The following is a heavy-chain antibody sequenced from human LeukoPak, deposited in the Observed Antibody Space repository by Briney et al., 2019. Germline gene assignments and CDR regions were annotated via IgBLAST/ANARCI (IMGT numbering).Heavy chain of an antibody. V-gene: IGHV4-34*01. Sequence: SETLSLTCAVYGGSFSGYYWSWIRQPPGKGLEWIGEINHSGSTNYNPSLKSRVTISVDTSKNQFSLKLSSVTAADTAVYYCARRRVFWGGPYYGMDVWGQGTTVTVPS. CDR1: GGSFSGYY. CDR2: INHSGST. D-gene: IGHD3-3*01. CDR3: ARRRVFWGGPYYGMDV. J-gene: IGHJ6*02.